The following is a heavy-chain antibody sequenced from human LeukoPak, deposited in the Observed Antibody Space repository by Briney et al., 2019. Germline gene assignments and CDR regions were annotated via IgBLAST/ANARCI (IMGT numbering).Heavy chain of an antibody. CDR1: GFTFSTSL. V-gene: IGHV3-30*03. D-gene: IGHD6-13*01. CDR3: ARLQQLALDY. J-gene: IGHJ4*02. Sequence: PGGSLRLSCAATGFTFSTSLMHWVRLAPGKGLEWVASVSYDETDRHYADSAKGRFIVSRDNTKNMLYLEMRSLRIEDTAVYYCARLQQLALDYWGQGTLVTVSS. CDR2: VSYDETDR.